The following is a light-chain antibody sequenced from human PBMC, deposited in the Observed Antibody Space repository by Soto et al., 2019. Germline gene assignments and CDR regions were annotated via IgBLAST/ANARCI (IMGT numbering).Light chain of an antibody. CDR1: QTISNW. Sequence: IQMTQSPSTLSASVGDRVTLTCQASQTISNWLAWYQQKPGKAPKLLIYKASTLESGVPSRFSGSGSGTEFTLTISSLQPEDFATYYCQQYNSYSQTFGQGTKVDIK. V-gene: IGKV1-5*03. CDR2: KAS. J-gene: IGKJ1*01. CDR3: QQYNSYSQT.